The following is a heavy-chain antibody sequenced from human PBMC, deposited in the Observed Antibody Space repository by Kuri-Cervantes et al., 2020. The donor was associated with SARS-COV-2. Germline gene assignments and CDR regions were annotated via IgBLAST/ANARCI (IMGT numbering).Heavy chain of an antibody. J-gene: IGHJ5*02. Sequence: GGSLRLSCTASGFTFGDYAMSWVRQAPGKGLEWVGFIRSKAYGGTTEYAASVKGRFTISRDDSKSIAYLQMNSLKTEDTAVYYCTRGLRVARGFDPWGQGTLVTVSS. D-gene: IGHD2-15*01. CDR2: IRSKAYGGTT. CDR3: TRGLRVARGFDP. CDR1: GFTFGDYA. V-gene: IGHV3-49*04.